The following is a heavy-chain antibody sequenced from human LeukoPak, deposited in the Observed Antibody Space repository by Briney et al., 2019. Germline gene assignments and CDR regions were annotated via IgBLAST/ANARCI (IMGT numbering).Heavy chain of an antibody. Sequence: SETLSLTCSVYATSLSGYYWSWIRLTPGKGLEWIGEISHRGGTNYNPSLKSRVTISVDTSKNEFSLKLSSVTAADTAVYYCAREAAAARSKFDFWGPGTLVTVSS. CDR3: AREAAAARSKFDF. V-gene: IGHV4-34*01. J-gene: IGHJ4*02. CDR2: ISHRGGT. D-gene: IGHD6-13*01. CDR1: ATSLSGYY.